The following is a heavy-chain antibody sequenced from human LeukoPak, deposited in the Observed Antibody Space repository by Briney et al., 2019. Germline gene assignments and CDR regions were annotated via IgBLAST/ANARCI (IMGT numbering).Heavy chain of an antibody. CDR1: GFTFSSYA. CDR3: AKESIYDILTGYGRFDY. CDR2: ISYDGSNK. D-gene: IGHD3-9*01. J-gene: IGHJ4*02. Sequence: GGSLRLSCAASGFTFSSYAMHWVRQAPGKGLEWVAVISYDGSNKYYADSVKGRFTISRDNSKNTLYLQMNSLRAEDTAVYYCAKESIYDILTGYGRFDYWGQGTLVTVSS. V-gene: IGHV3-30-3*01.